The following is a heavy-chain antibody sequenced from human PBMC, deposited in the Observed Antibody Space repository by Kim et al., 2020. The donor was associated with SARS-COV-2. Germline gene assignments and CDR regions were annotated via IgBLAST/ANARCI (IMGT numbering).Heavy chain of an antibody. Sequence: ASVKVSCKASGYTFTKYAMNWVRQAPGQGLEWMGWINTNTGIPRFAQGFTGRFVFSLDTSVSTAYLQISSLKAEDTAVYYCATERLGAGAGTTPWFDAWGQGTLVTVSS. D-gene: IGHD6-19*01. CDR2: INTNTGIP. CDR3: ATERLGAGAGTTPWFDA. J-gene: IGHJ5*02. CDR1: GYTFTKYA. V-gene: IGHV7-4-1*02.